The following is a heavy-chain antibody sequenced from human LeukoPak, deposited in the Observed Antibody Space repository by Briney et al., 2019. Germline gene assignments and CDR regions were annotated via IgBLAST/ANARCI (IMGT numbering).Heavy chain of an antibody. J-gene: IGHJ4*02. CDR3: ARDPGESVTGTTSDY. Sequence: SETLSLTCTVSGGSISSGDYYWSWIRQPPGKSLEWIGYIYYSGSTYYNPSLKSRVTISVDTSKNQFSLKLSSVTAADTAVYYCARDPGESVTGTTSDYWGQGTLVTVSS. CDR1: GGSISSGDYY. CDR2: IYYSGST. D-gene: IGHD1-20*01. V-gene: IGHV4-30-4*01.